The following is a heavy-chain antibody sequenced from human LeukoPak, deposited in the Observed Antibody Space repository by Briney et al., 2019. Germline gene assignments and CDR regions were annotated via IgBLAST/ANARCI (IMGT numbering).Heavy chain of an antibody. CDR1: GYSSTSYY. V-gene: IGHV1-46*04. CDR2: INLSDGGT. J-gene: IGHJ3*02. Sequence: ASVKVSCKASGYSSTSYYVHCVRQAPGQGLEWVGVINLSDGGTISAQKLQDRVALTRDTSTSTVYMEMSSLKSDDTAVYYCARGPLLGYDTNDSGFDIWGQGTLVTVSP. D-gene: IGHD3-22*01. CDR3: ARGPLLGYDTNDSGFDI.